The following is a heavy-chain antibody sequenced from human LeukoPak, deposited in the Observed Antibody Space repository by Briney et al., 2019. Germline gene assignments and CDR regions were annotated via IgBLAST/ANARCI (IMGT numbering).Heavy chain of an antibody. J-gene: IGHJ5*02. CDR2: INGATGNT. V-gene: IGHV1-3*01. D-gene: IGHD3-10*01. CDR3: ARGAPIGGSGSYSVCFDP. CDR1: GYTFTSHA. Sequence: GASVKVSCKASGYTFTSHALHWVRQAPGESLEWMAWINGATGNTEYSQKFQARVTITRDTSTSTVYMELSSLRSEDTAVYYCARGAPIGGSGSYSVCFDPWGQGTLVTVSS.